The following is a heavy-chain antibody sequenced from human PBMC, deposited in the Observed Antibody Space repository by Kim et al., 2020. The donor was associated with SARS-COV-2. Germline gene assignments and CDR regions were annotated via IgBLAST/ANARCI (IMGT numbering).Heavy chain of an antibody. Sequence: YADSVKGRFTSSRANAKASLYLQMSSLGAEATAVYYCARDSSSGSFARYWGQGTRVTVSS. CDR3: ARDSSSGSFARY. J-gene: IGHJ4*02. D-gene: IGHD1-26*01. V-gene: IGHV3-21*01.